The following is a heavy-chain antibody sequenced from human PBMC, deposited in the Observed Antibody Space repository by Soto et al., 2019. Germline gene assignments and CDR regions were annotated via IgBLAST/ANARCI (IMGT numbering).Heavy chain of an antibody. V-gene: IGHV3-74*01. Sequence: EVQLVESGGGLVQPGGSLELSLEALGFTFVNYWRNWVRQAPGKGLEWVSRIDHDGPTDYADSVRGRFTISRDNAENTLYLQMNSLRPEDTAVYYCVRDSHGDYWGQGTLVTVSS. CDR1: GFTFVNYW. CDR3: VRDSHGDY. J-gene: IGHJ4*02. CDR2: IDHDGPT.